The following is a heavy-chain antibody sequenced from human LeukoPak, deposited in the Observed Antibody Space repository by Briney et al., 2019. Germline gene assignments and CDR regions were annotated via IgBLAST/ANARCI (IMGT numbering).Heavy chain of an antibody. CDR3: ARERELMVGATSRRGGFDY. CDR2: INHSGST. CDR1: GGSFSGYY. Sequence: SSETLSLTCAVYGGSFSGYYWSWIRQPPGKGLEWIGEINHSGSTNYNPSLKSRVTISVDTSKNQFSLKLSSVTAADTAVYYCARERELMVGATSRRGGFDYGGKEPLVTVSS. J-gene: IGHJ4*02. V-gene: IGHV4-34*01. D-gene: IGHD1-26*01.